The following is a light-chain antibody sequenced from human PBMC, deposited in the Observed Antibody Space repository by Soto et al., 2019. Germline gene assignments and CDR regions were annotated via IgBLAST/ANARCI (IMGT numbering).Light chain of an antibody. J-gene: IGKJ5*01. CDR2: DAS. CDR3: QQRHSWVT. CDR1: QSVSTY. V-gene: IGKV3-11*01. Sequence: IGLTQSAATLSLSPGERATLSCRASQSVSTYLAWFQQKPGQAPRLLIYDASTRATGIPARFSGSGSGTDFTLTISMLEPEDFAIYYCQQRHSWVTFGQGTRLEIK.